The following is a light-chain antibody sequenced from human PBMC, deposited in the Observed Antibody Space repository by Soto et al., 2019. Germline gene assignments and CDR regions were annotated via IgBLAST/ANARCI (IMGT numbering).Light chain of an antibody. CDR2: GAS. CDR1: QSISVSS. Sequence: VLTQSPGALCLSPGERATLSCRASQSISVSSLAWYQQRPGQAPRLLISGASSRATGIPGRFSGSGSGTDFSLTISRLEPEDFAVYYCHYGNSPPWTFGQGTKVDI. J-gene: IGKJ1*01. V-gene: IGKV3-20*01. CDR3: HYGNSPPWT.